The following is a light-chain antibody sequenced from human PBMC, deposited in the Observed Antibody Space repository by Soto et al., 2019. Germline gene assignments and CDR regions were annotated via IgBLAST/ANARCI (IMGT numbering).Light chain of an antibody. CDR3: QQHADWPLT. CDR1: RSVGNN. Sequence: EIVLTQSPGTLSLSPGERATLSCRASRSVGNNLAWYQKKPGQAPGLLIYAASTRATGIPARFSGSGSGTDFTLTISSLEPEDFAVYYCQQHADWPLTFGGGTKVDI. V-gene: IGKV3-11*01. CDR2: AAS. J-gene: IGKJ4*01.